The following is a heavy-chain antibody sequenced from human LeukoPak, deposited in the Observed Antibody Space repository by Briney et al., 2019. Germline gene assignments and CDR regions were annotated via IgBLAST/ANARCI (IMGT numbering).Heavy chain of an antibody. CDR3: AREAGGFCSSTSCSTRGSYNWFDP. V-gene: IGHV4-34*01. CDR1: GGSFSGYY. CDR2: INHSGST. J-gene: IGHJ5*02. D-gene: IGHD2-2*02. Sequence: PSETLSLTCAVFGGSFSGYYWSWNRQPPGKGLEWIGEINHSGSTNYNPSLKSRVTISVDTSKNQFSLKLSSVTAADTAVYYCAREAGGFCSSTSCSTRGSYNWFDPWGQGTLVTVSS.